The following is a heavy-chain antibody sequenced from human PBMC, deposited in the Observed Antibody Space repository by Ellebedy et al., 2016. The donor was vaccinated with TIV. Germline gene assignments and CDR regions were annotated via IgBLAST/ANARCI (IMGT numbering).Heavy chain of an antibody. CDR1: GFTFTSYW. D-gene: IGHD3-3*01. V-gene: IGHV3-74*01. Sequence: GGSLRLSXAASGFTFTSYWMHWVRQSPGKGLEWVAAIKSDGAMTDYADSVKVRFTISRDNDKKKVSLLMNSLTGDDTAVYYCARGITPGFLEWLTQWYFDFWGRGTLVTVSS. CDR3: ARGITPGFLEWLTQWYFDF. J-gene: IGHJ2*01. CDR2: IKSDGAMT.